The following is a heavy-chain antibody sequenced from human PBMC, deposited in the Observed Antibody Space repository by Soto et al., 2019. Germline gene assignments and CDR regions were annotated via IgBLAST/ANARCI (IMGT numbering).Heavy chain of an antibody. CDR2: IYYSGST. CDR3: ARRRSGMDV. Sequence: SETLSLTCTVSGGSISSSIYYWGWIRQPPGKGLEWIGSIYYSGSTYYNPSLKSRVTISVDTSKNQFSLKLSSVTAADTAVYYCARRRSGMDVWGQGTTVTVSS. CDR1: GGSISSSIYY. J-gene: IGHJ6*02. V-gene: IGHV4-39*01.